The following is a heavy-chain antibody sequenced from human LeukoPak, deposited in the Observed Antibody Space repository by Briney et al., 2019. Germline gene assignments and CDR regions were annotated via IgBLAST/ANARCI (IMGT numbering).Heavy chain of an antibody. CDR2: IYYSGRA. J-gene: IGHJ1*01. Sequence: SETLSLTCSVSGGSISSSSYYWGWIRQPPGKGLEWIGEIYYSGRAYYNSSLKSRLTISVDTSWNQFSLTLSSVTAADTGVYYCARRRYYDSAGYLDWGQGTLVSVST. V-gene: IGHV4-39*01. D-gene: IGHD3-22*01. CDR1: GGSISSSSYY. CDR3: ARRRYYDSAGYLD.